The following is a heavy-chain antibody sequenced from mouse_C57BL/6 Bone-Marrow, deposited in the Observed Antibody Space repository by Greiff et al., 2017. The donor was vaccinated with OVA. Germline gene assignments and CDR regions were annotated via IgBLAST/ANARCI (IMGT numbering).Heavy chain of an antibody. V-gene: IGHV5-16*01. Sequence: EVNVVESEGGLVQPGSSMKLSCTASGFTFSDYYMAWVRQVPEKGLEWVANINSDGSSTYYLDSLKIRFILSRDNAKNILYLQMSSLKSEDTATYYCARGGRGLLPYDMDDWGKGTSVTVSS. CDR3: ARGGRGLLPYDMDD. CDR1: GFTFSDYY. CDR2: INSDGSST. J-gene: IGHJ4*01. D-gene: IGHD2-3*01.